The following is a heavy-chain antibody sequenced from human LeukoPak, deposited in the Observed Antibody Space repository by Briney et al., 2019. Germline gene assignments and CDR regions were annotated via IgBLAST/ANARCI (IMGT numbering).Heavy chain of an antibody. CDR2: IKSNTDGWTT. D-gene: IGHD5-24*01. Sequence: GGSLRLSCSASGLTFTSAWMSWVRHTPGKGLEWIARIKSNTDGWTTDYDAPFKGRFTISRDDSKNTLYLQMNSLKSEDTAIYYCATRTGTDGFHWAYDQWGQGTLVNVSS. CDR1: GLTFTSAW. CDR3: ATRTGTDGFHWAYDQ. V-gene: IGHV3-15*01. J-gene: IGHJ4*02.